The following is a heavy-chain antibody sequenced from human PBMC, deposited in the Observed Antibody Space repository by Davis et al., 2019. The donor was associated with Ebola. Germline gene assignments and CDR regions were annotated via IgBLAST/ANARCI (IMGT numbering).Heavy chain of an antibody. CDR3: AKSKGGSCFDY. V-gene: IGHV3-30*18. Sequence: PGGSLRLSCAASGFTFSSYGMHWVRQAPGKGLEWVAVISYDGSNKYYADSVKGRFTISRDNSKNTLYLQMNSLRAEDTAVYYCAKSKGGSCFDYWGQGTLVTVSS. D-gene: IGHD1-26*01. J-gene: IGHJ4*02. CDR2: ISYDGSNK. CDR1: GFTFSSYG.